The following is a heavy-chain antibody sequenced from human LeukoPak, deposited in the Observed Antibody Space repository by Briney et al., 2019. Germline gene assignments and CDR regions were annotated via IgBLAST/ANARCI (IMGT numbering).Heavy chain of an antibody. V-gene: IGHV3-7*03. Sequence: GGSLRLSCAASGLILSIYWMSWVRQAPGKGLEWVANIKQDGSEKYYVDSVRGRFTISRDNAKNSLYLQMNNLRAEDTAVYYCARSGSGYFDYWGQGTLVTVSS. J-gene: IGHJ4*02. CDR2: IKQDGSEK. CDR1: GLILSIYW. CDR3: ARSGSGYFDY.